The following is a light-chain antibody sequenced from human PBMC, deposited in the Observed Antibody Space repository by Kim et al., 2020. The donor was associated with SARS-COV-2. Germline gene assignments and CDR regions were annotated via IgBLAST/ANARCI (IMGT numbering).Light chain of an antibody. CDR1: YIGSKN. CDR2: YDT. V-gene: IGLV3-21*04. CDR3: QVWDISSDHVA. Sequence: APGKTATITCGGNYIGSKNAHWYQQKPGHAPVLVIYYDTDRPSGIPERFSGSNSGNTATLTISGVEAGDEADYYCQVWDISSDHVAFGGGTKVTVL. J-gene: IGLJ2*01.